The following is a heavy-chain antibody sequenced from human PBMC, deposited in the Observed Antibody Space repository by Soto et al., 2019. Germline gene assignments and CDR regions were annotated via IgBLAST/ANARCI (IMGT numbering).Heavy chain of an antibody. Sequence: QVQLVQSGAEVKKPGASVKVSCKASGYTFTGYYMHWVRQAPGQGLECMGWINPNSGGTNYAKKFQGRVTMTRDTSISTAYMELIRLRSDDTAVYYCARDLSSGPLDYWGQGTLVTVST. CDR2: INPNSGGT. CDR3: ARDLSSGPLDY. J-gene: IGHJ4*02. CDR1: GYTFTGYY. D-gene: IGHD6-19*01. V-gene: IGHV1-2*02.